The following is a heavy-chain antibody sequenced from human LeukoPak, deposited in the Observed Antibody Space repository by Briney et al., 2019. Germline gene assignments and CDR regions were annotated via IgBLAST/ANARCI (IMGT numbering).Heavy chain of an antibody. V-gene: IGHV6-1*01. Sequence: SQTLSLTCAISGDSVSRHALTWDWVRQSPSRGLEWLGRTFYRSKWYNDYAVSVTSRITVSPDTAKNQFSLHLNSVTPEATTVYYFVRSYDWVFDYWGQGTRVTVSS. CDR1: GDSVSRHALT. J-gene: IGHJ4*02. CDR3: VRSYDWVFDY. D-gene: IGHD1-1*01. CDR2: TFYRSKWYN.